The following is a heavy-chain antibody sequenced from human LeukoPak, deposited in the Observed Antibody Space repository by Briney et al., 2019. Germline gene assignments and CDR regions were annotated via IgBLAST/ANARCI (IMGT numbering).Heavy chain of an antibody. CDR2: ISGSGGTT. Sequence: PGGSLRLSCAASGFTFSSSGMSWVRQAPGKGLEWVSGISGSGGTTYYADSVKGRFTISRDNSKNTLYLQMNSLRAEDTAVYYCAKNALGATEPALDYWGQGTLVTVSS. CDR3: AKNALGATEPALDY. CDR1: GFTFSSSG. V-gene: IGHV3-23*01. D-gene: IGHD1-26*01. J-gene: IGHJ4*02.